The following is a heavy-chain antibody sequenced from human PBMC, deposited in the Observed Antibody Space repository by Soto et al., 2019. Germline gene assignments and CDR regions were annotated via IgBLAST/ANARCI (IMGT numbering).Heavy chain of an antibody. V-gene: IGHV3-30*18. CDR3: AKGSVAYYYYGMDV. CDR2: ISYDGSNK. J-gene: IGHJ6*02. CDR1: GFTFSSYG. D-gene: IGHD6-19*01. Sequence: QVQLVESGGGVVQPGRSLRLFCAASGFTFSSYGMHWVRQAPGKGLEWVAVISYDGSNKYYADSVKGRFTISRDNSKNTLYLHMNSLRAEDTAVYYCAKGSVAYYYYGMDVWGQGTTVTVSS.